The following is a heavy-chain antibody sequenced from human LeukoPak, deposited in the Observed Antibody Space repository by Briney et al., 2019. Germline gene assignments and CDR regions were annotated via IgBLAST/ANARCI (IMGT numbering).Heavy chain of an antibody. Sequence: GGSLRRSCAASGFTFSSYDMHWVRQAPGKRLEWVAVISYDGSNKYYANSVKGRFAISRDNSKNTVYLQMNSLRVEDTAVYYCARANTPFADYWGQGTLVTVSS. D-gene: IGHD2-2*02. J-gene: IGHJ4*02. CDR3: ARANTPFADY. V-gene: IGHV3-30*09. CDR1: GFTFSSYD. CDR2: ISYDGSNK.